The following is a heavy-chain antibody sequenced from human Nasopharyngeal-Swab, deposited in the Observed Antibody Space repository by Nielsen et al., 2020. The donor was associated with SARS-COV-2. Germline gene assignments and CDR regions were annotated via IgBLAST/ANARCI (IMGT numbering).Heavy chain of an antibody. D-gene: IGHD6-6*01. V-gene: IGHV1-2*06. CDR2: INPNSGDT. CDR1: GYTFTGYY. CDR3: ARVYSRSFEY. J-gene: IGHJ4*02. Sequence: ASVKVSCKASGYTFTGYYIHWVRRAPGQGLEWMGRINPNSGDTNYAQKFQGRVTMTRDTSISTAYMELSRLRSDDTAVYYCARVYSRSFEYWGQGTQVTVSS.